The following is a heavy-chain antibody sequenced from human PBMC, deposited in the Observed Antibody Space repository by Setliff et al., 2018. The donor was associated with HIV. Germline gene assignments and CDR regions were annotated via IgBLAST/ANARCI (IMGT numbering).Heavy chain of an antibody. CDR2: INPNSGGT. J-gene: IGHJ5*02. CDR3: ARDFGGYCSSMSCPGLFDP. Sequence: ASVKVSCKASGYTFTGYYIHWVRQAPGQGLEWMGWINPNSGGTTYAQKFQGRVTMTRDTSISTAYMEVSRLRSDDTAVYYCARDFGGYCSSMSCPGLFDPWGQGTLVTVSS. CDR1: GYTFTGYY. D-gene: IGHD2-2*01. V-gene: IGHV1-2*02.